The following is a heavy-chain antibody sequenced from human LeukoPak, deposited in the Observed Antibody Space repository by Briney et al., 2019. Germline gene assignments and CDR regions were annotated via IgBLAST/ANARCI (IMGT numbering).Heavy chain of an antibody. D-gene: IGHD3-3*01. Sequence: GGSLRLSCAASGFTFSSYSMNWVRQAPGKGLEWVSAISGSGGSTHYADSVKGRFTISRDNSKNTLYLQMNSLRAEDTAVYYCAKLRSDFWSGYYDWGQGTLVTVSS. J-gene: IGHJ4*02. CDR2: ISGSGGST. CDR3: AKLRSDFWSGYYD. CDR1: GFTFSSYS. V-gene: IGHV3-23*01.